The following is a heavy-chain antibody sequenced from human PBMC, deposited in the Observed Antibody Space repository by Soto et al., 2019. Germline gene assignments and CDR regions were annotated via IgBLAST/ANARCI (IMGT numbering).Heavy chain of an antibody. CDR2: ISYDGSNK. Sequence: GGSLRLSCAASGFTFSSYAMHWVRQAPGKGLEWVAVISYDGSNKYYADSVKGRFTISRDNSKNTLYLQMNSLRAEDTAVYYCAKMMGSGYYDRNYFDYWGQGTLVTVSS. J-gene: IGHJ4*02. D-gene: IGHD3-22*01. CDR3: AKMMGSGYYDRNYFDY. V-gene: IGHV3-30-3*02. CDR1: GFTFSSYA.